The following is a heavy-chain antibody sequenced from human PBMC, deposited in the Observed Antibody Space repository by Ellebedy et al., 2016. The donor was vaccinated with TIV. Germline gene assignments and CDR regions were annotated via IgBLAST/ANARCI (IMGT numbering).Heavy chain of an antibody. CDR1: GFTFSSYA. Sequence: GESLKISCAASGFTFSSYAIIWVRQVPGKGLEFVSVILTSGATYYADSVKGRFTISSDNSKNTAYLQMDGLRAGDTAVYYCARDWFDLWGQGTLVTVSS. J-gene: IGHJ5*02. CDR3: ARDWFDL. V-gene: IGHV3-23*01. CDR2: ILTSGAT.